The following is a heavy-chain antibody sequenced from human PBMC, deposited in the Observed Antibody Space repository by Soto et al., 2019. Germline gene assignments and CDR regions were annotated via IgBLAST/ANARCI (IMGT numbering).Heavy chain of an antibody. CDR2: INPSGGST. V-gene: IGHV1-46*03. D-gene: IGHD2-8*02. Sequence: ASVKVSCKASGYTFASYYLHRVLQAPGQGLEWMGVINPSGGSTSYAQKFQGRVTMTSDTSTSTVYMELSSLRSEDTAVYYCGRRTGPGYFDYWGQGSLVTVSS. CDR1: GYTFASYY. CDR3: GRRTGPGYFDY. J-gene: IGHJ4*02.